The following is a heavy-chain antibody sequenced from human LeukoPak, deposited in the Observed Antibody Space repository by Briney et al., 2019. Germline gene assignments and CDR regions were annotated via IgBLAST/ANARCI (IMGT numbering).Heavy chain of an antibody. Sequence: GGSLRLSCAASGFTFSGYAMSWVRQAPGKGLEWVSAISGSGGSTYYADSVKGRFTISRDNAKNSLYLQMNSLRAEDTAVYYCARHVVALGFDYWGQGTLVTVSS. CDR1: GFTFSGYA. V-gene: IGHV3-23*01. J-gene: IGHJ4*02. CDR2: ISGSGGST. D-gene: IGHD3-22*01. CDR3: ARHVVALGFDY.